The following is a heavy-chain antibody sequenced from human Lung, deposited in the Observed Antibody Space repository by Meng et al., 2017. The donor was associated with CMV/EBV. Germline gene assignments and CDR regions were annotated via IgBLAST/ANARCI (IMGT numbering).Heavy chain of an antibody. Sequence: SETLSLXCTVSGGSIDTGGSYWNWVRQFPGKGLEWIGHIYYNGNTHYSASLKSRVSISADTSKRRFSLQLTSVTAADTAVYYCARDHGDYLWGSYHSGMAVXGRGXTVTVSS. CDR2: IYYNGNT. CDR1: GGSIDTGGSY. CDR3: ARDHGDYLWGSYHSGMAV. D-gene: IGHD3-16*02. V-gene: IGHV4-31*03. J-gene: IGHJ6*02.